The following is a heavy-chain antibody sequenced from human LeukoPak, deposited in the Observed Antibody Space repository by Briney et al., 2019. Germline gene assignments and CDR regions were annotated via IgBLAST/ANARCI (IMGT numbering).Heavy chain of an antibody. CDR3: TTDPEPAAIWDDY. J-gene: IGHJ4*02. CDR2: IKSKTGGGTT. Sequence: ASETLSLTCAVYGGSFSGYYWSWVRQAPGKGLEWVGRIKSKTGGGTTDYAAPVKGRFTISRDDSKNTLYLQMNSLKTEDTAVYYCTTDPEPAAIWDDYWGQGTLVTVSP. CDR1: GGSFSGYY. V-gene: IGHV3-15*01. D-gene: IGHD2-2*02.